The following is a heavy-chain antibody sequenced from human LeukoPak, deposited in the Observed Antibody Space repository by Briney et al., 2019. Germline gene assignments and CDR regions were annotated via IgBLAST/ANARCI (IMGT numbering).Heavy chain of an antibody. CDR3: ARVGVPQYAFDI. J-gene: IGHJ3*02. CDR1: ELTFNTYA. D-gene: IGHD2-2*01. Sequence: GGSLRLSCAASELTFNTYAMHWVRQAPGKGLEWVAVISYDGSNKYYADSVKGRFTISRDNSKNTLYLQMNSLRAEDTAVYSCARVGVPQYAFDIWGQGTWVTVSS. CDR2: ISYDGSNK. V-gene: IGHV3-30*03.